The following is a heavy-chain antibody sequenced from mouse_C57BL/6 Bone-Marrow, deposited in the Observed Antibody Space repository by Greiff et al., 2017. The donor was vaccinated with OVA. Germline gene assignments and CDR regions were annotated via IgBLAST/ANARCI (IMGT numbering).Heavy chain of an antibody. CDR1: GFNIKDDY. Sequence: VQLQQSGAELVRPGASVKLSCTASGFNIKDDYMHRVKQRPEQGLEWIGWIDPENGDTEYASKFQGKATITADTSSNTAYLQLSSLTSEDTAVYYCTYYYGSSYANWYFDVWGTGTTVTVSS. V-gene: IGHV14-4*01. CDR2: IDPENGDT. J-gene: IGHJ1*03. CDR3: TYYYGSSYANWYFDV. D-gene: IGHD1-1*01.